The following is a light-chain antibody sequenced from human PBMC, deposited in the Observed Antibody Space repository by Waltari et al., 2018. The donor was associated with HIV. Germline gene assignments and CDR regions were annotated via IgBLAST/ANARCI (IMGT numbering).Light chain of an antibody. Sequence: DIVLTQSPGTLSLSPGKRATLSCRASQTVNSNYLAWYQQRPGQAPRLLIYGASSRATGIPDRFSGSGSVTDFTLTINRLEPEDFAVYYCQQYDSSPLTFGGGTRVEIK. CDR3: QQYDSSPLT. CDR2: GAS. CDR1: QTVNSNY. J-gene: IGKJ4*01. V-gene: IGKV3-20*01.